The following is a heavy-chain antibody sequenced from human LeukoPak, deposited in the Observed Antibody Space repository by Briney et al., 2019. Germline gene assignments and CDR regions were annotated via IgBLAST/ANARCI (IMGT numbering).Heavy chain of an antibody. CDR2: IYYSGST. CDR1: GGSISSYY. J-gene: IGHJ5*02. CDR3: ARESLLAGFDP. V-gene: IGHV4-59*01. D-gene: IGHD2-15*01. Sequence: PSETLSLTCTVSGGSISSYYWSWIRQPPGKGLEWIGYIYYSGSTNYNPSLKSRVTISVDTSKNQFSLKLSSVTAADTAVYYCARESLLAGFDPWGQGTLVTVSS.